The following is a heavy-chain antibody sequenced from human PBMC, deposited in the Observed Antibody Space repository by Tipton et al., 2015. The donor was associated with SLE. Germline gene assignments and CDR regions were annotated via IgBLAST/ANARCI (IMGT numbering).Heavy chain of an antibody. CDR3: ATPLGYCSGGSCPYNWFDP. Sequence: SLRLSCTVSGGSISSYWMSWVRQAPGKGLEWVANIKQDGSEKYYVDSVKGRFTISRDNAKNSLYLQMNSLRAEDTAVYYCATPLGYCSGGSCPYNWFDPWGQGTLVTVSS. CDR1: GGSISSYW. CDR2: IKQDGSEK. J-gene: IGHJ5*02. V-gene: IGHV3-7*01. D-gene: IGHD2-15*01.